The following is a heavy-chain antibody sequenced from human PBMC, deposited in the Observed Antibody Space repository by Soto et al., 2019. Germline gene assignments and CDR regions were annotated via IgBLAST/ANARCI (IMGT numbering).Heavy chain of an antibody. J-gene: IGHJ5*02. CDR2: IYHSGST. V-gene: IGHV4-30-2*01. D-gene: IGHD3-10*01. Sequence: SETLSLTCAVSGGSISSGGYSWSWIRQPPGKGLEWIGYIYHSGSTYYNPSLKSRVTISVDRSKNQFSLKLSSVTAADTAVYYCARSILLWFGELLWNWFDPWGQGTLVTVSS. CDR1: GGSISSGGYS. CDR3: ARSILLWFGELLWNWFDP.